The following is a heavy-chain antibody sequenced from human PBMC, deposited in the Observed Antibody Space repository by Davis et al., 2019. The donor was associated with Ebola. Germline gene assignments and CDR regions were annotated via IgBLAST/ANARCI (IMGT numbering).Heavy chain of an antibody. Sequence: SETLSLTCTVSGGSISSYYWSWIRQPPGKGLKWIGYIYYSGSTNYNPSLKSRVTISVDTSKNQFSLKLSSVTAADTAVYYCARGPPLVCSTSCPDAFDIWGQGTMVTVSS. J-gene: IGHJ3*02. D-gene: IGHD2-2*01. V-gene: IGHV4-59*12. CDR1: GGSISSYY. CDR3: ARGPPLVCSTSCPDAFDI. CDR2: IYYSGST.